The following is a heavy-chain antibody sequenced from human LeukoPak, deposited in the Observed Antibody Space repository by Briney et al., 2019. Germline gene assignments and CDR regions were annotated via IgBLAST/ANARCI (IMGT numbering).Heavy chain of an antibody. CDR1: GYTFTGYC. V-gene: IGHV1-18*04. Sequence: ASVKVSCKASGYTFTGYCMHWVRQAPGQGLEWMEWISAYNGNTNYAQKLQGRVTMTTDTSTSTAYTELRSLRSDDTAVYYCARNYDSSGYSYYYYYGMDVWGQGTTVTVSS. J-gene: IGHJ6*02. CDR2: ISAYNGNT. CDR3: ARNYDSSGYSYYYYYGMDV. D-gene: IGHD3-22*01.